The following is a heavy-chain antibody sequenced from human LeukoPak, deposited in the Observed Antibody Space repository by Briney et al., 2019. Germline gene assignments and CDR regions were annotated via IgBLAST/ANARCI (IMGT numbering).Heavy chain of an antibody. CDR2: IIPIFGTA. D-gene: IGHD2-2*01. Sequence: GASVKVSCKASGGTFSSYAISWVRQAPGQGLEWMGGIIPIFGTANYAQKFQGRVTITTDESTSTAYMELSSLRSEDTAGYYCATACRNTTCPAGGWFAPWGQATLVTVPS. V-gene: IGHV1-69*05. J-gene: IGHJ5*01. CDR1: GGTFSSYA. CDR3: ATACRNTTCPAGGWFAP.